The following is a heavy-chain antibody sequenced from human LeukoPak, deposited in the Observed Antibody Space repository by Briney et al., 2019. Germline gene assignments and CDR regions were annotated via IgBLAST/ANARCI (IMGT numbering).Heavy chain of an antibody. CDR2: INPNSGGT. Sequence: GASVKVSCKASGYTFTGYYMHWVRQAPGQGLEWMGWINPNSGGTNYAQKFQGRVTMTRDTSISTAYMELSRLRSDDTAVYYCARPTNYDFWTRGAFDIWGQGTMVTVSS. D-gene: IGHD3-3*01. CDR3: ARPTNYDFWTRGAFDI. J-gene: IGHJ3*02. V-gene: IGHV1-2*02. CDR1: GYTFTGYY.